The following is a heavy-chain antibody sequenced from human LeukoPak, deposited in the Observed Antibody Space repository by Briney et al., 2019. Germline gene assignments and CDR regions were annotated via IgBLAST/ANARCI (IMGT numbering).Heavy chain of an antibody. CDR3: AKDWQAGSYYDY. D-gene: IGHD1-26*01. Sequence: GGSLRLSCAASGFTFSNYGMSWVRQAPGKGLEWVSGLSAGDTYYADSVKGRFTISRDNSKNTLYLQMNSLRAEDTGIYYCAKDWQAGSYYDYWGQGTLVTVSS. CDR2: LSAGDT. J-gene: IGHJ4*02. CDR1: GFTFSNYG. V-gene: IGHV3-23*01.